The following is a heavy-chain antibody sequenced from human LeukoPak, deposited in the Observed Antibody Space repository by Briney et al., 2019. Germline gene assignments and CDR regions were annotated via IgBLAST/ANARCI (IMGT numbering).Heavy chain of an antibody. CDR1: GFRFNSYW. J-gene: IGHJ4*02. D-gene: IGHD3-3*01. V-gene: IGHV3-7*01. Sequence: GGSLRLSCVASGFRFNSYWMSWVRQAPGKGREWVANIKQDGSEKYYVDSVKGRFTISRDNAKKSLYLQLNSLRVEDTAVYYCARQWSGYYTGYYFDYWGQGTLVTVSS. CDR2: IKQDGSEK. CDR3: ARQWSGYYTGYYFDY.